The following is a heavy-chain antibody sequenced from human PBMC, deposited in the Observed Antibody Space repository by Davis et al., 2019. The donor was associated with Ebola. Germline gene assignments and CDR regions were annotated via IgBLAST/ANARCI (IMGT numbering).Heavy chain of an antibody. CDR1: GYTFTSYA. D-gene: IGHD2-15*01. V-gene: IGHV1-3*01. Sequence: ASVKVSCKASGYTFTSYAMHWVRQAPGQRLEWMGWINVGNGNTKYSQKFQGRVTITRDTSASTAYMELSSLRSEDTAVYYCARAGVAPRDYWGQGTLVTVSS. CDR3: ARAGVAPRDY. CDR2: INVGNGNT. J-gene: IGHJ4*02.